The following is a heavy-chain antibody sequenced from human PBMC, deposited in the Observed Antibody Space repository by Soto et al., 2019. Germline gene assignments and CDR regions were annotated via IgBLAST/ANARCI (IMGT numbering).Heavy chain of an antibody. Sequence: SVKVSCKASGGTFSSYAISWVRQAPGQGLEWMGGIIPIFGTANYAQKFQGRVTITADESTSTAYMELSSLRSEDTAVYYCARGPPRVTANWFDPWGQGTLVTVSS. CDR1: GGTFSSYA. J-gene: IGHJ5*02. V-gene: IGHV1-69*13. CDR2: IIPIFGTA. CDR3: ARGPPRVTANWFDP. D-gene: IGHD5-18*01.